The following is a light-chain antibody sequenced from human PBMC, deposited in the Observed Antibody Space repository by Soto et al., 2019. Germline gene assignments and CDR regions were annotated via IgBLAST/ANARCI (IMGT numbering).Light chain of an antibody. J-gene: IGLJ3*02. V-gene: IGLV2-14*02. CDR3: SSFTNTNSLEDWV. CDR2: EVD. Sequence: QSVLTQPASVSGSPGQSITISCTGTSSDVGTYNLVSWYQQHPGRAPKLIIYEVDSRTSGISDRFSGSKSGNTASLTISGLQPEDEADYCSSFTNTNSLEDWVFGGGTQLTVL. CDR1: SSDVGTYNL.